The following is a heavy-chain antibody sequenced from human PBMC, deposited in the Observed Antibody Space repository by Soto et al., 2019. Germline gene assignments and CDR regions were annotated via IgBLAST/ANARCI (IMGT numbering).Heavy chain of an antibody. D-gene: IGHD2-2*02. V-gene: IGHV4-30-2*01. CDR2: IYHSGST. Sequence: ASETLSLTCAVSGGSISSGGYSWSWIRQPPGKGLEWIGYIYHSGSTYYNPSLKSRFTISRDNAKNSLYLQMNSLRAEDTAVYYCASNTVQGPFTEFDPWGQGTLVTVSS. CDR1: GGSISSGGYS. CDR3: ASNTVQGPFTEFDP. J-gene: IGHJ5*02.